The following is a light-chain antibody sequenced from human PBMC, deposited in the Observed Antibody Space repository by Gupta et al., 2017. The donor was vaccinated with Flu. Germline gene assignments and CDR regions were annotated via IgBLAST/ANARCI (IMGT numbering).Light chain of an antibody. V-gene: IGLV2-11*01. Sequence: VTISCSGANGDVAGYQYICRYQQTPGKAPELIIYGPDLRASGVPHRFSGSMFGNTASLTISGVQSDDEAYYFCCSYSGTVYFVFGAGTKFTVL. J-gene: IGLJ1*01. CDR1: NGDVAGYQY. CDR3: CSYSGTVYFV. CDR2: GPD.